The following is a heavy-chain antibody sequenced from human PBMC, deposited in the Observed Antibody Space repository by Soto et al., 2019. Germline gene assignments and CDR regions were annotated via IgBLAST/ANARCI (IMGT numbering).Heavy chain of an antibody. CDR2: INPNSGGT. D-gene: IGHD2-2*01. V-gene: IGHV1-2*04. CDR3: ARDAMAHNPNNDYYYYYYYMDV. CDR1: GYTFTGYY. J-gene: IGHJ6*03. Sequence: ASVKVSCKASGYTFTGYYMHWVRQAPGQGLEWMGWINPNSGGTNYAQKFQGWVTMTRDTSISTAYMELSRLGSDDTAVYYCARDAMAHNPNNDYYYYYYYMDVWGKGTTVTVSS.